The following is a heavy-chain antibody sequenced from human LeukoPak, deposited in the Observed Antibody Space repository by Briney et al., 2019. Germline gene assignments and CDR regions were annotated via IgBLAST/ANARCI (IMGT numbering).Heavy chain of an antibody. J-gene: IGHJ3*02. CDR1: GVTFSNYG. Sequence: GGSLRLSCAASGVTFSNYGMHWVRQAPGKRLEWVAFIRYDGSNIYYADSVKGGFTISRDNPNNSLYLQMTSLRAEDTAVYYCARVGYFDWGRDDVFDIWGQGTMVPVSS. CDR2: IRYDGSNI. V-gene: IGHV3-30*02. D-gene: IGHD3-9*01. CDR3: ARVGYFDWGRDDVFDI.